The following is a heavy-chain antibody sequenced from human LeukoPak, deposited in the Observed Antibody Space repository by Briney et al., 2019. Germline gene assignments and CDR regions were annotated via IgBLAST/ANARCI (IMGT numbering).Heavy chain of an antibody. CDR1: GFRFNGYA. CDR3: ARDRSGDLYAFDI. V-gene: IGHV3-30*04. J-gene: IGHJ3*02. Sequence: GGSLRLSCAASGFRFNGYAMHWVRQPPGTGLEWVAVISMDGSQQYYADSVKGRFTISRDNSKNTLYLQMNSLRAEDTAVYYCARDRSGDLYAFDIWGQGTMVTVSS. D-gene: IGHD3-10*01. CDR2: ISMDGSQQ.